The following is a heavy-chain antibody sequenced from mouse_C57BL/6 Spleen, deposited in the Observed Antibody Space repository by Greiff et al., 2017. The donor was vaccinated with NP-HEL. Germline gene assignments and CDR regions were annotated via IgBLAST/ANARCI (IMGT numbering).Heavy chain of an antibody. CDR1: GYTFTDYE. CDR2: IDPETGGT. D-gene: IGHD1-2*01. CDR3: TRYGSTTRVYYAMDY. J-gene: IGHJ4*01. V-gene: IGHV1-15*01. Sequence: QVQLQQSGAELVRPGASVTLSCKASGYTFTDYEMHWVKQTPVHGLEWIGAIDPETGGTAYNQKFKGKAILTADTSSSTAYMELRSLTSEHSAFYYCTRYGSTTRVYYAMDYWGQGTSVTVSS.